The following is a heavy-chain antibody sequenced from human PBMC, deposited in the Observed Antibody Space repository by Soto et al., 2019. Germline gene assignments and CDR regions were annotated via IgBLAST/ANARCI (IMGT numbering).Heavy chain of an antibody. CDR3: ASGIQLWLRRINNGYSG. CDR2: IIPMFGTA. V-gene: IGHV1-69*12. Sequence: QVQLVQSGAEVKKPESSVKVSCKAPGGTFSTYAISWVRQAPGQGLEWMGGIIPMFGTANYAQRFQDGVTITADESTSTVYMELSSLRSEDTAVYFCASGIQLWLRRINNGYSGWGQGTLVTVSS. J-gene: IGHJ4*02. D-gene: IGHD5-18*01. CDR1: GGTFSTYA.